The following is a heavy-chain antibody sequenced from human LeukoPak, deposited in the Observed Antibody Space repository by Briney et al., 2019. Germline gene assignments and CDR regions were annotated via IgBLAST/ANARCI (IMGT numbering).Heavy chain of an antibody. J-gene: IGHJ4*02. CDR3: ARGSAGDYGDYVVRD. CDR2: MNPNSGNT. CDR1: GYTFTSYD. Sequence: ASVKVSCTASGYTFTSYDINWVRQATGQGLEWMGWMNPNSGNTGYAQKFQGRVTMTRNTSISTAYMELSSLRSEDTAVYYCARGSAGDYGDYVVRDWGQGTLVTVSS. D-gene: IGHD4-17*01. V-gene: IGHV1-8*01.